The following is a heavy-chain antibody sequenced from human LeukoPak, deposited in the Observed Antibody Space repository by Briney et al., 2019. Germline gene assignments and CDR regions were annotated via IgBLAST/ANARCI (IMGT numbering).Heavy chain of an antibody. D-gene: IGHD2-15*01. CDR3: ARALGYCSGGSCYWAYFDY. CDR2: IYPGDSDT. J-gene: IGHJ4*02. V-gene: IGHV5-51*01. Sequence: GESLKISCKGSGYSFTSYWIGWVRQMPGKGLEWMGIIYPGDSDTRYSPSFQGQVTISADKSISTAYLQWSSLKPSDTAMYYCARALGYCSGGSCYWAYFDYWGQGTLVTVSS. CDR1: GYSFTSYW.